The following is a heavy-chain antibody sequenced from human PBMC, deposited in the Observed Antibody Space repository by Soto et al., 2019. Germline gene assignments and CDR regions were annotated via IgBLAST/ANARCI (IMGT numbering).Heavy chain of an antibody. CDR2: FYYSGST. CDR1: GASISSSSYY. D-gene: IGHD4-17*01. J-gene: IGHJ4*02. V-gene: IGHV4-39*01. Sequence: TLETLSLTCTVSGASISSSSYYWGWIRQPPGKGLEWIGTFYYSGSTYYNPSLKSRVTISVDTSKNQFSLKLSSVTAADTAVYYCARIYGGYYFDYWGQGTLVTVSS. CDR3: ARIYGGYYFDY.